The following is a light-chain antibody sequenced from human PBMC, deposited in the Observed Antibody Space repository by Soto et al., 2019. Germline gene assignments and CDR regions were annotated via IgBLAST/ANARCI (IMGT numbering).Light chain of an antibody. CDR2: RAS. V-gene: IGKV3-20*01. Sequence: EIVLTQSPGTLSLSPGERATLSCRASQSVSSSYLAWYQQKPGQAPKVLIYRASSRATGIPDRFSGSGSGTDFTLTISRLEPEDFAVYYCQQYGSSPLTFGGGT. CDR3: QQYGSSPLT. CDR1: QSVSSSY. J-gene: IGKJ4*01.